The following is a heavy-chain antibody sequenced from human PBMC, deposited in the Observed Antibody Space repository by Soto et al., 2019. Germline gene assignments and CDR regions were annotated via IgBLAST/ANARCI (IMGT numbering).Heavy chain of an antibody. D-gene: IGHD6-13*01. CDR2: INPNSGGT. J-gene: IGHJ6*02. Sequence: ASVKVSCKASGYTFTGYYMHWVRQAPGQGLEWMGWINPNSGGTNYAQKFQGWVTMTRDTSISTAYMELSRLRSDDTAVYYSASDLGYSSYPSHYYGMDVWGQGTTVTVSS. CDR3: ASDLGYSSYPSHYYGMDV. V-gene: IGHV1-2*04. CDR1: GYTFTGYY.